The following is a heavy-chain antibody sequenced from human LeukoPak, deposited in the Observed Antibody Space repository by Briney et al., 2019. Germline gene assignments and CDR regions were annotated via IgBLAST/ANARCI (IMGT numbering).Heavy chain of an antibody. CDR2: VSGDGVRT. D-gene: IGHD2-2*01. V-gene: IGHV3-23*01. J-gene: IGHJ4*02. CDR1: GFTFSGFA. CDR3: AKEQDNQLLLSHFDY. Sequence: GGSLRLSCAASGFTFSGFAVSWVRQAPGKGLEWVSAVSGDGVRTFYADSVKGRFTISRDNSMSTLSLQMNSLRAEDTAVYYCAKEQDNQLLLSHFDYWGQGILVTVSS.